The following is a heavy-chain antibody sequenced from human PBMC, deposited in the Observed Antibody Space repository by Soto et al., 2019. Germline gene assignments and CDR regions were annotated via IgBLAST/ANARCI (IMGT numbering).Heavy chain of an antibody. D-gene: IGHD2-2*01. CDR2: VFHTGST. CDR3: ARRLAAKPKYYFDF. CDR1: GGSVRSDIYY. Sequence: SETLSLTCTVSGGSVRSDIYYWSWIRQPPGKGLEWIGYVFHTGSTNYNPSLKSRVTISVDTSKSQFSLRLSSVTAADTAVYYRARRLAAKPKYYFDFWGQGTLVTVSS. V-gene: IGHV4-61*01. J-gene: IGHJ4*02.